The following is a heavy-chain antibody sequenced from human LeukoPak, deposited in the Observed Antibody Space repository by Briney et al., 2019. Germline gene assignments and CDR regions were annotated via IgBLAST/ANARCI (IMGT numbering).Heavy chain of an antibody. CDR1: GFTFSSYA. D-gene: IGHD3-10*01. Sequence: GGSLRLSCAASGFTFSSYAMSWVRQAPGKGLEWVSAISGSGGSTYYADSVKGRFTISRDNSKNTLYLQMNSLRAEDTAVYYCAKVGLWFGEPDRGYFDYWGQGTLVTVSS. J-gene: IGHJ4*02. V-gene: IGHV3-23*01. CDR3: AKVGLWFGEPDRGYFDY. CDR2: ISGSGGST.